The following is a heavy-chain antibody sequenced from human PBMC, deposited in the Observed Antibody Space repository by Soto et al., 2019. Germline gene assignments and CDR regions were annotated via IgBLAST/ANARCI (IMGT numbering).Heavy chain of an antibody. CDR3: ARLGNCGYGDCYS. J-gene: IGHJ4*02. Sequence: PGGSLRLSCATPGFTFKYFWMSWVRQAPGKGLEWVANIKQDGSEIYYADSVKGRFTISRDNARNSLDLQMISLRAEDTAVYYCARLGNCGYGDCYSWGEGILVTVSS. CDR2: IKQDGSEI. D-gene: IGHD4-17*01. CDR1: GFTFKYFW. V-gene: IGHV3-7*01.